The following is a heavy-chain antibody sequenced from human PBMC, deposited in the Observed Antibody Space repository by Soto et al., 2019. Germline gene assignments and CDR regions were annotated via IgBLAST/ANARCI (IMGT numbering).Heavy chain of an antibody. D-gene: IGHD3-3*01. CDR1: GYTFTSYG. V-gene: IGHV1-46*01. CDR2: INPNGGST. J-gene: IGHJ6*02. Sequence: ASVKVSCKASGYTFTSYGISWVRQAPGQGLEWMGIINPNGGSTSYAQKFQGRVTMTEDTSTDTAYMELSSLRSEDTAVYYCATTSSYYDFWSGYSGGMDVWGQGTTVTVSS. CDR3: ATTSSYYDFWSGYSGGMDV.